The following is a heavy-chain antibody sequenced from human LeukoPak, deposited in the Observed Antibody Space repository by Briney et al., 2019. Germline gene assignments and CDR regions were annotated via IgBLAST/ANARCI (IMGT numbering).Heavy chain of an antibody. CDR3: AREQYYDFWSGYRYYYYGMDV. V-gene: IGHV4-4*07. CDR2: IYTSGST. J-gene: IGHJ6*02. Sequence: SETLSLTRTVSGGSISSYYWSWIRQPAGKGLEWIGRIYTSGSTNYNPSLKSRVTMSVDTSKNQFSLKLSSVTAADTAVYYCAREQYYDFWSGYRYYYYGMDVWGQGTTVTVSS. CDR1: GGSISSYY. D-gene: IGHD3-3*01.